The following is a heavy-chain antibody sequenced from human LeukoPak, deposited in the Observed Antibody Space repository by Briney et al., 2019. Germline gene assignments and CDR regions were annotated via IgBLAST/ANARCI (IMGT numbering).Heavy chain of an antibody. D-gene: IGHD3-10*01. CDR1: GGSISSSDNY. J-gene: IGHJ5*02. CDR3: ASLHGYGSGRP. Sequence: NPSETLSLTCTVSGGSISSSDNYWGWIRQPPGKGLEWIGTIYYSGSTYYNPSLKSRVTISVDTSKNQFSLKLSSVTAADTAVYYCASLHGYGSGRPWGQGTLVTVSS. CDR2: IYYSGST. V-gene: IGHV4-39*01.